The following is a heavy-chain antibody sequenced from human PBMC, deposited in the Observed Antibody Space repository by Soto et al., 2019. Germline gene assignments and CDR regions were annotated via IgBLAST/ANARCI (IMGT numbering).Heavy chain of an antibody. Sequence: QVQLVQSGAEVKKPGASVTVSCKTSGYTFSNYGINWVRQAPGQGPEWMGWISGYNGNTNYAQTVQGRVTMTTDTPTGTVYMELRSLTSDDTAIYYCSRFIMVGGWFDPNYYHGMDVWGQWTTVTVSS. V-gene: IGHV1-18*01. CDR3: SRFIMVGGWFDPNYYHGMDV. J-gene: IGHJ6*02. CDR2: ISGYNGNT. D-gene: IGHD6-19*01. CDR1: GYTFSNYG.